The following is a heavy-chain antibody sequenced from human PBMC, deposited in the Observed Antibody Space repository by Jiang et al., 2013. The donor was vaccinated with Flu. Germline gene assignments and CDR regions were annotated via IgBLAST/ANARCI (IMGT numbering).Heavy chain of an antibody. CDR1: GSISSGSYY. V-gene: IGHV4-61*02. Sequence: PGLVKPSQTLSLTCTVSGSISSGSYYWSWIRQPAGKGLEWIGRIYTSGTIKYNPSLQSRVTISVDTSKNQFSLKLRAVTAADTAVYYCARGTKRVPATNFYWYFDLWGRGTLVTVSS. D-gene: IGHD2-2*01. CDR3: ARGTKRVPATNFYWYFDL. CDR2: IYTSGTI. J-gene: IGHJ2*01.